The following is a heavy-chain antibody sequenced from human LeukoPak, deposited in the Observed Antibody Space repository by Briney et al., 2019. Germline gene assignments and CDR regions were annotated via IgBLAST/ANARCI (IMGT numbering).Heavy chain of an antibody. V-gene: IGHV3-7*01. Sequence: GGSLRLSCAASGFTFSSYWVSWVRRAPGKGLECVANIKEDGSEEYYVDSVKGRFSISRDNAKNSLYLQMNSLRAEDTAVYYCARDWLAGNPYHAFDLWGKGTMVTVSS. CDR2: IKEDGSEE. J-gene: IGHJ3*01. CDR3: ARDWLAGNPYHAFDL. CDR1: GFTFSSYW. D-gene: IGHD3-22*01.